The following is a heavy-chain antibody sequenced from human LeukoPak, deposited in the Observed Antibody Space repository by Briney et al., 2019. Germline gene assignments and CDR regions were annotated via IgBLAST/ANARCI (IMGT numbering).Heavy chain of an antibody. V-gene: IGHV1-8*03. D-gene: IGHD2-2*01. CDR1: GYTFTSYD. J-gene: IGHJ6*03. Sequence: ASVKVSCKASGYTFTSYDINWVRQATGQGLERIGWMNPNSGNTGYAQKFQGRVTITRNTSISTAYMELSSLRSEDTAVYYCARGKNIVVDYYYMDVWGKGTTVTVSS. CDR3: ARGKNIVVDYYYMDV. CDR2: MNPNSGNT.